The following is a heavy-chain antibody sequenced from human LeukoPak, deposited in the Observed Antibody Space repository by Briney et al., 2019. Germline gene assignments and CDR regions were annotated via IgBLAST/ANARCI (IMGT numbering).Heavy chain of an antibody. V-gene: IGHV4-34*01. CDR2: INHSGST. Sequence: PSETLSLTCAVYGGSFSGYYWSWIRQPPGKGLEWIGEINHSGSTNYNPSLKSRVTISVDTSKDQFSLKLSSVTAADTAVYYCARGFRLERYNWNYGGYYYYMDVWGKGTTVTVSS. CDR3: ARGFRLERYNWNYGGYYYYMDV. CDR1: GGSFSGYY. J-gene: IGHJ6*03. D-gene: IGHD1-7*01.